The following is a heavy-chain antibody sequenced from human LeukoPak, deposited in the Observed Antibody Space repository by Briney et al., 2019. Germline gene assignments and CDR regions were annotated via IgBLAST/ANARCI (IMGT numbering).Heavy chain of an antibody. CDR3: ARLDTNNWFDP. CDR1: GGSISSSSYY. Sequence: PSETLSLTCTVSGGSISSSSYYWGWIRQPPGKGLEWIGSIYYSGSTYYNPSLKSRVTISVDTSKNQFSLKLSSVTAADTAVYYCARLDTNNWFDPWGQGTLVTVSS. D-gene: IGHD3-22*01. J-gene: IGHJ5*02. CDR2: IYYSGST. V-gene: IGHV4-39*01.